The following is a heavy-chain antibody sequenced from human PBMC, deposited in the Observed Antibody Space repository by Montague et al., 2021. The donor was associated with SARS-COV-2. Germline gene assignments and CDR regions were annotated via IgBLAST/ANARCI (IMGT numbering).Heavy chain of an antibody. J-gene: IGHJ4*02. D-gene: IGHD3-3*01. CDR3: ARGGLAGGNYDIWSFSYTSPLDY. CDR2: INHRGST. V-gene: IGHV4-34*01. Sequence: SETLSLTCAVYGGSFSAHSWSWIRQSPGEGLEWIGEINHRGSTTYMSSLKSRVTMSVDTSKNQFSLKMSSVTAADTAIYYCARGGLAGGNYDIWSFSYTSPLDYWGQGTQVTVSS. CDR1: GGSFSAHS.